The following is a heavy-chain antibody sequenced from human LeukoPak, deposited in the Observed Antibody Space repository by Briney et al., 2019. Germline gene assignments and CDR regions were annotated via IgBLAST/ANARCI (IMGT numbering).Heavy chain of an antibody. D-gene: IGHD5-12*01. V-gene: IGHV4-31*03. CDR3: ARRVIVATIDY. Sequence: SETLSLTCTVSGGSISSGGYYWSWIRQHPGKGLEWIGYIYYSGSTYYNPSLKSRVTISVDTSKNQFSLKLSSVTAADTAVFYCARRVIVATIDYWGQGTLVTVSS. J-gene: IGHJ4*02. CDR2: IYYSGST. CDR1: GGSISSGGYY.